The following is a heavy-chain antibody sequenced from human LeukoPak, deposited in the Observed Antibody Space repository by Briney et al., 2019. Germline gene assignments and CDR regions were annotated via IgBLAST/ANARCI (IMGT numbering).Heavy chain of an antibody. CDR3: ARGAPSGSGNYLDF. D-gene: IGHD3-10*01. CDR1: GSTFTNYW. J-gene: IGHJ4*02. Sequence: GALPQISGRWSGSTFTNYWIGWVRQLPGKRLEWMGLIYPRDSDTRYSPCFQGKVTISADKSISTAFLQWSSLKASDTAMYHCARGAPSGSGNYLDFWGQGTLVTVSS. CDR2: IYPRDSDT. V-gene: IGHV5-51*01.